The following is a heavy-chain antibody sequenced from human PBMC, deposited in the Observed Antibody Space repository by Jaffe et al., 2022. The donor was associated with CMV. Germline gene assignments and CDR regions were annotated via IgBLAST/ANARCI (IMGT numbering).Heavy chain of an antibody. V-gene: IGHV4-61*01. D-gene: IGHD6-19*01. CDR3: ARVEAVAVTDTEYFQH. CDR1: GGSVSSGSYY. CDR2: IYYSGST. Sequence: QVQLQESGPGLVKPSETLSLTCTVSGGSVSSGSYYWSWIRQPPGKGLEWIGYIYYSGSTNYNPSLKSRVTISVDTSKNQFSLKLSSVTAADTAVYYCARVEAVAVTDTEYFQHWGQGTLVTVSS. J-gene: IGHJ1*01.